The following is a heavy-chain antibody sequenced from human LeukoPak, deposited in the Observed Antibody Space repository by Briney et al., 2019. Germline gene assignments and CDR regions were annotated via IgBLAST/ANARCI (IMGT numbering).Heavy chain of an antibody. Sequence: GGSLRLSCAASRFTFTNAWMSCVRQPPRNVLEWVGRIKSKTEGGTTDCAAPVKGRFTISRDDSKNTLFLQMNSLKTDDTAVYYCTTDNNYGDYGLDYWGQGTLVTVSS. CDR3: TTDNNYGDYGLDY. CDR2: IKSKTEGGTT. V-gene: IGHV3-15*01. J-gene: IGHJ4*02. CDR1: RFTFTNAW. D-gene: IGHD4-17*01.